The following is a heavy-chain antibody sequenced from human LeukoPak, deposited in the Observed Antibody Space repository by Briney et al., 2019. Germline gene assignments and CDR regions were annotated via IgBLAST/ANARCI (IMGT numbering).Heavy chain of an antibody. D-gene: IGHD6-6*01. CDR1: GYTFTSYD. Sequence: ASVKVSCKASGYTFTSYDINWVRQATGQGLEWMGWMNPNSGNTGYAQKFQGRVTITRNTSISTAYMELSSLRSEDTAVYYCARENSYSSSPNYYYYYYMDVWGKGTTVTVSS. J-gene: IGHJ6*03. CDR3: ARENSYSSSPNYYYYYYMDV. V-gene: IGHV1-8*03. CDR2: MNPNSGNT.